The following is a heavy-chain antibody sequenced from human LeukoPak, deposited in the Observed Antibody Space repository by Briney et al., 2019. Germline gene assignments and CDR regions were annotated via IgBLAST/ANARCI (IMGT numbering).Heavy chain of an antibody. J-gene: IGHJ3*02. Sequence: GGSLRLSCAASGFTFSSYSMNWVRQAPGKGLEWVSSIGSSSSYINYADSVKGRFTISRDNAKNSLYLQMNSLRAEDTAVYYCARAGGYCSSTSCYLTAFDIWGQGTMVTVSS. CDR1: GFTFSSYS. V-gene: IGHV3-21*01. CDR3: ARAGGYCSSTSCYLTAFDI. D-gene: IGHD2-2*01. CDR2: IGSSSSYI.